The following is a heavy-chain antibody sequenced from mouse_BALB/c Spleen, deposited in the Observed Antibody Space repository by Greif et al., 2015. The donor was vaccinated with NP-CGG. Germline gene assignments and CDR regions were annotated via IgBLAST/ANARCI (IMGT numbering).Heavy chain of an antibody. J-gene: IGHJ2*01. D-gene: IGHD2-1*01. V-gene: IGHV6-6*01. Sequence: EVQGVESGGGLVQPGGSMKPSCAASGFTFSDAWMDWVRQSPEKGLEWVAEIRSKANNHATRYAESVKGRFTISRDDSKSCVYLQMSSLRAEDTGIYYCTRGVYYGPWGQGTTLTVSS. CDR3: TRGVYYGP. CDR1: GFTFSDAW. CDR2: IRSKANNHAT.